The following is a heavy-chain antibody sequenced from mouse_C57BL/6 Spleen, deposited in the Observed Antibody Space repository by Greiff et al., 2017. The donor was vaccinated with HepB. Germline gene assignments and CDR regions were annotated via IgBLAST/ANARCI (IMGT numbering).Heavy chain of an antibody. CDR1: GFTFSNYW. D-gene: IGHD1-1*01. CDR2: IRLKSDNYAT. J-gene: IGHJ1*03. Sequence: EVKLMESGGGLVQPGGSMKLSCVASGFTFSNYWMNWVRQSPEKGLEWVAQIRLKSDNYATHYAESVKGRFTISRDDSKSSVYLQMNNLRAEDTGIYYCSSYYYGSSYHWYFDVWGTGTTVTVSS. CDR3: SSYYYGSSYHWYFDV. V-gene: IGHV6-3*01.